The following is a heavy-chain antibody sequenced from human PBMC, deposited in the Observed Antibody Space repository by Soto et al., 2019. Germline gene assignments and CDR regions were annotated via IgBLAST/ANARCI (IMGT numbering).Heavy chain of an antibody. Sequence: AGGSLRLSCAASGFTFSSYGTHWVRQAPGKGLGWVGRIKSKTDGGTTDYTAPVKGRFTISRDDSKNTLYLQMNSLKIEDTAVYYCTTGSTSTKNYWGQGTLVTVSS. CDR2: IKSKTDGGTT. D-gene: IGHD6-6*01. CDR3: TTGSTSTKNY. CDR1: GFTFSSYG. V-gene: IGHV3-15*01. J-gene: IGHJ4*02.